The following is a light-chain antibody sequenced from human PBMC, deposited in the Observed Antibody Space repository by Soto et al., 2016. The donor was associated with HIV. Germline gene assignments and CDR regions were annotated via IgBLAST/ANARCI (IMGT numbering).Light chain of an antibody. J-gene: IGKJ4*01. Sequence: DIQLTQSPSFLSASVGDRVTITCRASQGISSYLAWYQQKPGKAPNLLIYAASTVQSGVPSRFSGSGYGTEFTLTISSLQPEDFGTYYCQQLNNYPLTFGGGTKVEIK. V-gene: IGKV1-9*01. CDR2: AAS. CDR1: QGISSY. CDR3: QQLNNYPLT.